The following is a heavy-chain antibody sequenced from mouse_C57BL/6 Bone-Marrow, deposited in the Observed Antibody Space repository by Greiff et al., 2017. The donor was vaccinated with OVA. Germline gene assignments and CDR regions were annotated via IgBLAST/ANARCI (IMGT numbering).Heavy chain of an antibody. CDR2: ISYSGST. J-gene: IGHJ1*03. D-gene: IGHD1-1*01. Sequence: EVKLVESGPGLAKPSQTLSLTCSVTGYSITSDYWNWIRKFPGNKLEYMGYISYSGSTYYNPSLKSRISITRDTSKNQYYLQLNSVTTEDTATYYCARSIRYYGSSHWYFDVWGTGTTVTVSS. V-gene: IGHV3-8*01. CDR3: ARSIRYYGSSHWYFDV. CDR1: GYSITSDY.